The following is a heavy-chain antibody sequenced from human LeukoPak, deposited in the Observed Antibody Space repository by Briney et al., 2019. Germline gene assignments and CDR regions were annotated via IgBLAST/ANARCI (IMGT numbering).Heavy chain of an antibody. Sequence: GGSLRLSCADSGFTFSSYTMNWVRQAPGKGLEWVSGISSMGVSTYYADPVKGRFTISRDNSKNTLYLQMDSLGTEDTAVYYCARMPSTEIYYFYYMHVWGKGPTVSVSS. CDR3: ARMPSTEIYYFYYMHV. J-gene: IGHJ6*03. D-gene: IGHD1-14*01. CDR1: GFTFSSYT. CDR2: ISSMGVST. V-gene: IGHV3-23*01.